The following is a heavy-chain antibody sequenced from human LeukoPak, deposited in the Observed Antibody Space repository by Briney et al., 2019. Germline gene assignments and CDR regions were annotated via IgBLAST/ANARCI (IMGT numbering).Heavy chain of an antibody. J-gene: IGHJ4*02. CDR3: AKDHGSGYDFGDY. CDR1: GFTFRTYA. D-gene: IGHD5-12*01. V-gene: IGHV3-30*18. CDR2: ISHDGSDK. Sequence: GRSLRLSCAASGFTFRTYAMHWVRQAPGKGLEWVAVISHDGSDKYYAGSVKGRFTISRDNSKNTLYLQMNSLRAEDTAVYFCAKDHGSGYDFGDYWGQGTLVTVSS.